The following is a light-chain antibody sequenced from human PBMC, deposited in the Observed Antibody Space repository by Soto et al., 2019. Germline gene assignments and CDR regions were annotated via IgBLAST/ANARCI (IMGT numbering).Light chain of an antibody. CDR2: LGS. V-gene: IGKV2-28*01. Sequence: DIVMTQSPLSLPVTPGEPASISCRSSQSLLHSNGYNYLDRYLQKPGQSPQLLIYLGSNRASGVPARFSGSGSGTDFTLKISRVEAEDVGVYYCMQALQTTWTFGQGTKVEIK. CDR3: MQALQTTWT. CDR1: QSLLHSNGYNY. J-gene: IGKJ1*01.